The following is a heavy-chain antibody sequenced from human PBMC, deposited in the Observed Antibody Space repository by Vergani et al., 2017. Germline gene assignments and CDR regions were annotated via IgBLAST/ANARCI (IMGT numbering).Heavy chain of an antibody. Sequence: EVQLVQSGAEVKKPGESLKISCKGSGYSFTSYWIGWVRQAPGKGLEWVSGISDSDDSTYYADSVKGRFTISRDNSKNTLYLQMNSLRAEDTAVYYCAKDRYCGGDCYSWFDPWGQGTLVTVSS. CDR1: GYSFTSYW. CDR3: AKDRYCGGDCYSWFDP. J-gene: IGHJ5*02. D-gene: IGHD2-21*02. V-gene: IGHV3-23*04. CDR2: ISDSDDST.